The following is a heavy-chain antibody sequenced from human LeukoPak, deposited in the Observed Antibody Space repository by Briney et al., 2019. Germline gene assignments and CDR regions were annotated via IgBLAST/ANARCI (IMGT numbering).Heavy chain of an antibody. Sequence: TSETLSLTCTVSGGSISSYYWSWIRQPPGKGLEWIGYIYYSGSTNYNPSLKSRVTISVDTSKNQFSLKLSSVTAADTAVYYCARVKWELLDGSNAFDIWGQGTMVTVSS. D-gene: IGHD1-26*01. CDR1: GGSISSYY. CDR2: IYYSGST. J-gene: IGHJ3*02. V-gene: IGHV4-59*01. CDR3: ARVKWELLDGSNAFDI.